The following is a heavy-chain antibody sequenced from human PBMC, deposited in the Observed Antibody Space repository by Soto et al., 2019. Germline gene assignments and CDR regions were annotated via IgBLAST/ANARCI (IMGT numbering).Heavy chain of an antibody. D-gene: IGHD4-17*01. Sequence: ASVKVSCKASGYTFTSYDINWALQATGQGLEWMGWMNPNSGNTGYAQKFQGRVTMTRNTSISTAYMELSSLRSEDTAVYYCARGVPTTVTTDYFDYWGQGTLVTVSS. CDR3: ARGVPTTVTTDYFDY. CDR1: GYTFTSYD. V-gene: IGHV1-8*01. J-gene: IGHJ4*02. CDR2: MNPNSGNT.